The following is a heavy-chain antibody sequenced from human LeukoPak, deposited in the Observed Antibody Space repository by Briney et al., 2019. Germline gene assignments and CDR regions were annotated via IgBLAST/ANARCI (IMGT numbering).Heavy chain of an antibody. Sequence: SETLSLTCTVSGGSISSISYYWSWIRQPPGKGLEWIGHIYYSGSTNYNPSLKSRVTISVKTSKNQFSLKLRSVTAADTAVYYCARVTGYTIEDYFDYWGQGTLVTVSS. D-gene: IGHD3-9*01. CDR1: GGSISSISYY. J-gene: IGHJ4*02. CDR2: IYYSGST. V-gene: IGHV4-61*01. CDR3: ARVTGYTIEDYFDY.